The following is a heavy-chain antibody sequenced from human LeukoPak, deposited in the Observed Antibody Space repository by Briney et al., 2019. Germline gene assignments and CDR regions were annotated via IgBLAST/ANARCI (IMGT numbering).Heavy chain of an antibody. Sequence: GSLILSCAASGFIFSSYWMNWVRQAPGKGLEWVSYISSSGSTIYYADSVKGRFTISRDNAKNSLYLQMNSLRAEDTAVYYCAELGITMIGGVWGKGTTVTISS. CDR2: ISSSGSTI. D-gene: IGHD3-10*02. CDR1: GFIFSSYW. CDR3: AELGITMIGGV. V-gene: IGHV3-48*04. J-gene: IGHJ6*04.